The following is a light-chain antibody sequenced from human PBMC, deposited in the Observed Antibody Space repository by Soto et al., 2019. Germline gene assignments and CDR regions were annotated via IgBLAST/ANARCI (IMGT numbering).Light chain of an antibody. J-gene: IGKJ2*01. CDR1: QSISSSY. V-gene: IGKV3-20*01. CDR2: GAS. CDR3: QQCHDARYT. Sequence: EIVLTQSPGTLSLSPGERATLSCRASQSISSSYLAWYQQKPGQAPRVLIYGASNRATGIPDRFSGSGSGTDFTLTISRLQPEDFALDYCQQCHDARYTFGQGTKLEIK.